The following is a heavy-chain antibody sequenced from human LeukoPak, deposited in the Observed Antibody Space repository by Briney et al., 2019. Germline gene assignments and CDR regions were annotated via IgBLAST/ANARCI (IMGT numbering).Heavy chain of an antibody. D-gene: IGHD6-13*01. V-gene: IGHV1-18*01. CDR1: GYTFTNFG. J-gene: IGHJ4*02. CDR3: ARAMDRSSWYDY. CDR2: ISTSSGNI. Sequence: GASVKVSCKASGYTFTNFGISWVRQAPGQGLEWMGWISTSSGNINYAQKFQGRVIMTTDTSSTTAYMELRSLRSDDTAVYYCARAMDRSSWYDYWGQGTLVTVS.